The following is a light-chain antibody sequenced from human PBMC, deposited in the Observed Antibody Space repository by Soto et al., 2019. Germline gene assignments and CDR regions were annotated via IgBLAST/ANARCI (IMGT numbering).Light chain of an antibody. CDR3: SSYTSNNHVV. CDR2: EVT. J-gene: IGLJ2*01. Sequence: QSALTQPASVSGSPGQSITIPCTGTSSDVGGYNYVSWYQQHPGEAPKLMIYEVTHRPSGISNRFSGSKSGNTASLTISGLQPEDEADYFCSSYTSNNHVVFGGATKLTVL. V-gene: IGLV2-14*01. CDR1: SSDVGGYNY.